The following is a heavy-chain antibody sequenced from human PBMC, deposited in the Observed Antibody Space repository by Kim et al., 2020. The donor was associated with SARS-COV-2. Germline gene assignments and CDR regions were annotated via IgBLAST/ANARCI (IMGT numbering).Heavy chain of an antibody. J-gene: IGHJ4*02. D-gene: IGHD3-10*01. V-gene: IGHV3-21*01. CDR2: ISSSSSYI. CDR1: GFTFSSYS. Sequence: GGSLRLSCAASGFTFSSYSMHWVRQAPGKGLEWVSSISSSSSYIYYADSVKGRFTISRDNAKNSLYLQMNSLRAEDTAVYYCASLRYGSGKETFDYWGQGNMVTVSS. CDR3: ASLRYGSGKETFDY.